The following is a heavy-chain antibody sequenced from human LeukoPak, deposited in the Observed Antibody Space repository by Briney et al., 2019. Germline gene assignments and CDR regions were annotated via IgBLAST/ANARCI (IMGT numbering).Heavy chain of an antibody. V-gene: IGHV4-39*01. J-gene: IGHJ4*02. CDR2: IYYSGST. CDR1: GGSISSSSYY. CDR3: XXLAGDYGDYFDY. D-gene: IGHD4-17*01. Sequence: SETLSLTCTVSGGSISSSSYYWGWIRQPPGKGLEWIGSIYYSGSTYYNPSLKSRVTISVDTSKNQFSLKLSSVTAADTAVYYXXXLAGDYGDYFDYWGQGTLVTVSS.